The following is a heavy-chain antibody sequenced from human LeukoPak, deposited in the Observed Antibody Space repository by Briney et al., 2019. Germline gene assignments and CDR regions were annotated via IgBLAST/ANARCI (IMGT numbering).Heavy chain of an antibody. Sequence: GASVKVSCKASGYTFTSYDINWVRQATGQGLEWLGWMNPNSGNTGYAQNFQGRVTMTRDMSTSTVYMELSSLRSEDTAVYYCARANSGSYYSGYNWFDPWGQGTLVTVSS. CDR3: ARANSGSYYSGYNWFDP. CDR2: MNPNSGNT. V-gene: IGHV1-8*02. J-gene: IGHJ5*02. CDR1: GYTFTSYD. D-gene: IGHD1-26*01.